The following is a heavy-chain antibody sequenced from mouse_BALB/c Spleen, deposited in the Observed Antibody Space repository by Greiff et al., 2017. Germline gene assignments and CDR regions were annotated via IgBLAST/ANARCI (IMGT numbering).Heavy chain of an antibody. CDR1: GYSITSDYA. Sequence: EVMLVESGPGLVKPSQSLSLTCTVTGYSITSDYAWNWIRQFPGNKLEWMGYISYSGSTSYNPSLKSRISITRDTSKNQFFLQLNSVTTEDTATYYCARLFITTGYYFDYWGQGTTLTVSS. CDR2: ISYSGST. CDR3: ARLFITTGYYFDY. V-gene: IGHV3-2*02. J-gene: IGHJ2*01. D-gene: IGHD1-2*01.